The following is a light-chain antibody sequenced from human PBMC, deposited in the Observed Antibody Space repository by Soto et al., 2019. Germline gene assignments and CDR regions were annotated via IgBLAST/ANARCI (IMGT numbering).Light chain of an antibody. Sequence: QSLLTQPASVSGSPGQSITISCTGTSSDVGGYNYVSWYQQHPGKAPKLMIYDVSNRPSGVSNRFSGSKSGNTASLTISGLQAEDEADYYCSSYTSSSTLDYVFGTGTKLTVL. CDR2: DVS. CDR3: SSYTSSSTLDYV. CDR1: SSDVGGYNY. J-gene: IGLJ1*01. V-gene: IGLV2-14*01.